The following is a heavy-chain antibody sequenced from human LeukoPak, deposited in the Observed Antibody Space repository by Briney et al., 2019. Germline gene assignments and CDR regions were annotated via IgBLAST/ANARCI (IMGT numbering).Heavy chain of an antibody. Sequence: AASVKVSCKASGGTFSSYAISWVRQAPGQGLEWMGRIIPILGIANYAQKFQGRVTITADKSTSTAYMELSSLRSEDTAVYYCARDPRITMTGIRGYYYGMDVWGQGTTVTVSS. CDR3: ARDPRITMTGIRGYYYGMDV. CDR1: GGTFSSYA. CDR2: IIPILGIA. J-gene: IGHJ6*02. D-gene: IGHD3-22*01. V-gene: IGHV1-69*04.